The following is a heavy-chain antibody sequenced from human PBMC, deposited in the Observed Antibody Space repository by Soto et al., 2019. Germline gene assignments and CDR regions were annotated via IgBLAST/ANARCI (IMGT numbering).Heavy chain of an antibody. CDR3: ARVPRHATSLIQLWLRQDRYYFDY. CDR2: INHSGRT. Sequence: QVQLQQWGAGLLKPSETLSLTCAVYGGSFSGYYWSWIRQPPGKGLEWIGQINHSGRTNYNPSLKSRVTISVDTSKNQFSLKLSSVTAADTAVYYCARVPRHATSLIQLWLRQDRYYFDYWGQGTLVTVSS. D-gene: IGHD5-18*01. J-gene: IGHJ4*02. CDR1: GGSFSGYY. V-gene: IGHV4-34*01.